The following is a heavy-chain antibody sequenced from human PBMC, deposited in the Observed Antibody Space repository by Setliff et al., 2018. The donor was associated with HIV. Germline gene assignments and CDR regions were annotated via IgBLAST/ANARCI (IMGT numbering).Heavy chain of an antibody. J-gene: IGHJ4*02. CDR3: ARLPGYCSSTGCQGYFDY. D-gene: IGHD2-2*01. CDR2: INHGGIT. V-gene: IGHV4-34*01. Sequence: SETLSLTCAVYGETFSGYYWSWIRQTPGKGLEWIGEINHGGITNSNPSLKSRVTISVATSKKQFSLKLSSVTASDTAVYYCARLPGYCSSTGCQGYFDYWGQGTLVTVSS. CDR1: GETFSGYY.